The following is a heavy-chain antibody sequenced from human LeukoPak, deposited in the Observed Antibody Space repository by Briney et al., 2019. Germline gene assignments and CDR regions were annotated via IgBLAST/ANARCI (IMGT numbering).Heavy chain of an antibody. J-gene: IGHJ4*02. CDR3: ARGPPDYYDSSGYYY. V-gene: IGHV4-4*07. D-gene: IGHD3-22*01. CDR1: GGSISSYY. CDR2: IYTSGST. Sequence: SETLSLTCTVSGGSISSYYWSWIRQPAGKGLEGIGRIYTSGSTNYNPSLKSRVTMSVDTSKNQFSLKLSSVTAADTAVYYCARGPPDYYDSSGYYYWGQGTLVTVSS.